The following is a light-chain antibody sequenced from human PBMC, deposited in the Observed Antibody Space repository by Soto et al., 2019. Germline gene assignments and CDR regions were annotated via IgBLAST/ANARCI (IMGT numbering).Light chain of an antibody. Sequence: QSVLTQPPSASGSPGQSVTISCTGTSSDVGGYNYVSWYQQHPGKAPKLMIDEVSKRPSGVPDRFSGSKSGNTASLTVSGLQAEDEADYYFSSYAGSNNFGVFGGGTQLTVL. CDR1: SSDVGGYNY. CDR2: EVS. J-gene: IGLJ2*01. CDR3: SSYAGSNNFGV. V-gene: IGLV2-8*01.